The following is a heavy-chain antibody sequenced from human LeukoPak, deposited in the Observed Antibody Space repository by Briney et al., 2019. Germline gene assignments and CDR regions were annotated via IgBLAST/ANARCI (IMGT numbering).Heavy chain of an antibody. J-gene: IGHJ4*02. Sequence: SETQSLTCAVYGGSFSGYYWSWIRQPPGKGREWIGEINHSGSTNYNPSLKSRVTISVDTSKNQFSLKLSSVTAADTAVYYCARCYYDSSGYYGFGYWGQGILVTVSS. CDR1: GGSFSGYY. V-gene: IGHV4-34*01. CDR2: INHSGST. D-gene: IGHD3-22*01. CDR3: ARCYYDSSGYYGFGY.